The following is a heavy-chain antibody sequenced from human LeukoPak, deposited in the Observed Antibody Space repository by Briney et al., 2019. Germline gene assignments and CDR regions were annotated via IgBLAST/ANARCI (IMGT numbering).Heavy chain of an antibody. D-gene: IGHD6-13*01. CDR2: ISGSGGST. CDR1: GFTFSSYA. Sequence: GRSLRLSCAASGFTFSSYAMSWVRQAPGKGLEWVSAISGSGGSTYYADSVKGRFTISRDNSKNTLYLQMNSLRAEDTAVYFCAKGTLTAGLYYYYYMDVWGIGTTVTVSS. CDR3: AKGTLTAGLYYYYYMDV. V-gene: IGHV3-23*01. J-gene: IGHJ6*03.